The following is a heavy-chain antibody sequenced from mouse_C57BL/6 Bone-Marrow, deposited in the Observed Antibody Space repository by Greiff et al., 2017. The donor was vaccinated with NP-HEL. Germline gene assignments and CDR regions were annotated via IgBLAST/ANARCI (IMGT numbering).Heavy chain of an antibody. CDR3: AKDYDYPLYAMDY. V-gene: IGHV14-3*01. J-gene: IGHJ4*01. CDR1: GFNIKNTY. Sequence: EVKLVESVAELVRPGASVKLSCTASGFNIKNTYMHWVKQRPEQGLEWIGRIDPANGNTKYAPKFQGKATITADTSSNTAYLQLSSLTSEDTAIYYCAKDYDYPLYAMDYWGQGTSVTVSS. D-gene: IGHD2-4*01. CDR2: IDPANGNT.